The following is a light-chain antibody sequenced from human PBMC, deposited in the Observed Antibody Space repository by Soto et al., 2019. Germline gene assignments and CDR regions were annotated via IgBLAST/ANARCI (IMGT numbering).Light chain of an antibody. J-gene: IGKJ2*01. Sequence: DIVMTQSPDSLAVSLGERATINFKSSQSVLYSSNNKNYLGWYQQKPGQTPKLLIYWASTRDSGVPDRFSGGGSGTDFTLTIGSLQAEDVAVYYCQQYYSPPYTFGQGTRLEIK. CDR1: QSVLYSSNNKNY. CDR3: QQYYSPPYT. V-gene: IGKV4-1*01. CDR2: WAS.